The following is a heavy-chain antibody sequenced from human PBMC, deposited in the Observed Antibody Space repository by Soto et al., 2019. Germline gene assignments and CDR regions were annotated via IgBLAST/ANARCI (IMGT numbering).Heavy chain of an antibody. CDR1: GGSISSGGYY. CDR3: ARGTRRSWYYYDSSGYLDAFDI. V-gene: IGHV4-31*03. Sequence: QVQLQESGPGLVKPSQTLSLTCTVSGGSISSGGYYWSWIRQHPGKGLEWIGYIYYSGSTYYNPSLKSRVTISVDTSKNQLSLKLSSVTAADTAVYYCARGTRRSWYYYDSSGYLDAFDIWGQGTMVTVSS. D-gene: IGHD3-22*01. CDR2: IYYSGST. J-gene: IGHJ3*02.